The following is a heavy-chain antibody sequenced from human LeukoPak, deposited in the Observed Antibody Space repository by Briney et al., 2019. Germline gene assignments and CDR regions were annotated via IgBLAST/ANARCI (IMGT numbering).Heavy chain of an antibody. J-gene: IGHJ4*02. CDR1: GGSISSGDYY. Sequence: SQTLSLTCTVSGGSISSGDYYWSRIRQPPGKGLEWIGYIYYSGSTYYNPSLKSRVTISVDTSKNQFSLKLSSVTAADTAVYYCAGRLAYCGGDCSQDYWGQGTLVTVSS. CDR3: AGRLAYCGGDCSQDY. V-gene: IGHV4-30-4*01. CDR2: IYYSGST. D-gene: IGHD2-21*02.